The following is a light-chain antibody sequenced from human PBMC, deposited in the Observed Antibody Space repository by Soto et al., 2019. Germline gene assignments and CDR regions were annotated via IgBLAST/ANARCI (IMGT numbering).Light chain of an antibody. Sequence: QSALTQPPSASGSPGQSVTISCTGTSSDVGGYNYVSWHQHHPGKAPKLIIYEVDERPSGVPDRFSGSKSGNTASLTVSGLQAEDEADYYCSSYGGSNNFPYVFGTGTKVTVL. V-gene: IGLV2-8*01. J-gene: IGLJ1*01. CDR1: SSDVGGYNY. CDR3: SSYGGSNNFPYV. CDR2: EVD.